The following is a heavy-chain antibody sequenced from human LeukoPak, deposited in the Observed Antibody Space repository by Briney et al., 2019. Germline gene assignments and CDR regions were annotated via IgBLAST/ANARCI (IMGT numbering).Heavy chain of an antibody. D-gene: IGHD3-9*01. V-gene: IGHV5-51*01. CDR2: IYPGDSDT. CDR1: GYSFTSYW. CDR3: ARQALRYFDWLNPDNWFDP. Sequence: GESLKISCKGSGYSFTSYWIGWVRQMPGKGLEWMGIIYPGDSDTRYSPSFQGQVTISADKSISTAYLQWSSLKASDTAMYCCARQALRYFDWLNPDNWFDPWGQGTLVTVSS. J-gene: IGHJ5*02.